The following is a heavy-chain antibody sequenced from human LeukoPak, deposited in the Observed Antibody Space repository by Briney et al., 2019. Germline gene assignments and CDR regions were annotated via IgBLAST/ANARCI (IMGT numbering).Heavy chain of an antibody. CDR2: IYYTGST. V-gene: IGHV4-59*01. CDR1: AGSISNYY. J-gene: IGHJ4*02. CDR3: ARVAPSNWNGYSDY. Sequence: SETLSLTCTVSAGSISNYYWSWLRQPPGKGLEWIGYIYYTGSTNYNPSLKNRVTISVDTSKNQFSLKLSSVTAADTAVYYCARVAPSNWNGYSDYWGQGNLVTVSS. D-gene: IGHD1-1*01.